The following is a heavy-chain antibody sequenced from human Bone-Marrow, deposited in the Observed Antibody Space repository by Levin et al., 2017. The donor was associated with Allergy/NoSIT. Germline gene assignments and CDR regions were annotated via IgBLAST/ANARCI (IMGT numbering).Heavy chain of an antibody. Sequence: GGSLRLSCAASGFTFTNYWMHWVRQVPGKGLVWVSRISTDGSSTNYADSVKGRFTIARDNAKNTLYLQLNSLGADDTAVYYCTSGRSRNDGKFDYWGQGILVTVSS. V-gene: IGHV3-74*01. J-gene: IGHJ4*02. D-gene: IGHD1-1*01. CDR1: GFTFTNYW. CDR3: TSGRSRNDGKFDY. CDR2: ISTDGSST.